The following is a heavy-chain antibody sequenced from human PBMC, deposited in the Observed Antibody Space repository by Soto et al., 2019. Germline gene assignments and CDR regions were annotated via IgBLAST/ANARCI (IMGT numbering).Heavy chain of an antibody. D-gene: IGHD3-3*01. CDR2: ISSYNGNT. J-gene: IGHJ6*02. CDR1: GYTFTSYG. V-gene: IGHV1-18*01. Sequence: QVQLVQSGAEVKKPGASVKVSCKASGYTFTSYGISWVRQAPGQGLEWMGWISSYNGNTNYAQKLQGRVTMTTDTSTSTAYMELRSLRSDDTAVYYCARVTIFGVVPRPYAYGMDVWGQGTTVTVSS. CDR3: ARVTIFGVVPRPYAYGMDV.